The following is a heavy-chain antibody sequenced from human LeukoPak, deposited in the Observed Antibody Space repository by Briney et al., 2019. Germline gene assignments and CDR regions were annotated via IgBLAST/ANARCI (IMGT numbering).Heavy chain of an antibody. D-gene: IGHD2-15*01. V-gene: IGHV3-21*01. Sequence: GGSLRLSCAASGFTFSSYSMNWVRQAPGKGLEWVSSISSSSSYIYYADSVKGRFTISRDNAKNSLYLQTNSLRAEDTAVYYCARGVVAAFDYWGQGTLVTVSS. J-gene: IGHJ4*02. CDR1: GFTFSSYS. CDR3: ARGVVAAFDY. CDR2: ISSSSSYI.